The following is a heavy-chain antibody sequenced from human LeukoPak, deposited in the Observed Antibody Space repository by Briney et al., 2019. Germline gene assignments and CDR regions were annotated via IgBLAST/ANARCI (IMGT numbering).Heavy chain of an antibody. Sequence: ASVKVSCKASGYTLTGYYMHWVRQAPGQGLEWMGWINPNSGGTNYAQKFQGRVTMTRDTSISTAYMELSRLRSDDTAVYYRAINHGSGSYYQNYFDYWGQGTLVTVSS. D-gene: IGHD3-10*01. CDR2: INPNSGGT. J-gene: IGHJ4*02. CDR3: AINHGSGSYYQNYFDY. V-gene: IGHV1-2*02. CDR1: GYTLTGYY.